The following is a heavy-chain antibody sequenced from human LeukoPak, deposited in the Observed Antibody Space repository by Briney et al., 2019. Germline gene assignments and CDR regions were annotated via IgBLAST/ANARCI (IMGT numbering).Heavy chain of an antibody. CDR1: GYSLTSYW. CDR3: ARQTTQMDIVVVPAAWDY. D-gene: IGHD2-2*03. CDR2: IYPGDSDT. V-gene: IGHV5-51*01. Sequence: GESLKISCKGSGYSLTSYWIGWVRQMPGKGLEWMGIIYPGDSDTRYSPSFQGQVTFSADKSIITAYLQWSSLKASDTAMYYCARQTTQMDIVVVPAAWDYWGQGTLVTVSS. J-gene: IGHJ4*02.